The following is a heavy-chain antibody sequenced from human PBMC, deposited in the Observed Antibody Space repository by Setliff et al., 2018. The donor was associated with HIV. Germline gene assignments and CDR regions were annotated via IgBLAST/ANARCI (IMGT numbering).Heavy chain of an antibody. V-gene: IGHV1-69*13. CDR1: GGTFSSFA. J-gene: IGHJ4*02. Sequence: SVKVSCKASGGTFSSFAFNWVRQAPGQGLEWMGDIIPTFGPVHYAQKFQGRVTITADDSTRTVYMELSSLRSGDTALYYCARDYVLRGTSLGYWGQGTLVTVSS. CDR3: ARDYVLRGTSLGY. CDR2: IIPTFGPV. D-gene: IGHD3-16*01.